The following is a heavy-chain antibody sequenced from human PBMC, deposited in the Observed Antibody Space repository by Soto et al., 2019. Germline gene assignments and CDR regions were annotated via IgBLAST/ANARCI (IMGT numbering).Heavy chain of an antibody. CDR2: ISSSSSYI. Sequence: PGGSLRLSCAASGFTFSSYSMDWVRQAPGKGLEWVSSISSSSSYIYYAESVKGRFTISRDNAKNSLYLQMNSLRAEDTAMYYCARGEGSSVIWGQGTLVTVSS. D-gene: IGHD3-10*01. CDR3: ARGEGSSVI. J-gene: IGHJ4*02. CDR1: GFTFSSYS. V-gene: IGHV3-21*01.